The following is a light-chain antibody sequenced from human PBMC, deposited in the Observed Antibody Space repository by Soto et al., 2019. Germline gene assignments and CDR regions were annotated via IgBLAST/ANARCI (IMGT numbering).Light chain of an antibody. J-gene: IGKJ1*01. V-gene: IGKV1-5*03. CDR3: QQYNSYPRT. CDR2: KAS. CDR1: QSISSW. Sequence: DIQMTQSPSTLSASLVYRFTITCLASQSISSWLAWYQQKPGKAPKLLIYKASSLESGVPSRFSGGGSGTEFTLTISSLQPDDFATYYCQQYNSYPRTFGQGTKVDIK.